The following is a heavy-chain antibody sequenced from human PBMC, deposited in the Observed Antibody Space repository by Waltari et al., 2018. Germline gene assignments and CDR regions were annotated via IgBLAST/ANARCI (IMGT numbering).Heavy chain of an antibody. J-gene: IGHJ6*02. Sequence: QVQLVQSGAEVKKPGSSVKVSCKASGGTFSSHAIRWVRQAPGPGLEWMGGIIPIFGTANYAQKFQGRVTITADESTSTAYMELSSLRSEDTAVYYCARVWGGYSVGAHYYGMDVWGQGTTVTVSS. V-gene: IGHV1-69*01. CDR3: ARVWGGYSVGAHYYGMDV. CDR2: IIPIFGTA. D-gene: IGHD3-3*01. CDR1: GGTFSSHA.